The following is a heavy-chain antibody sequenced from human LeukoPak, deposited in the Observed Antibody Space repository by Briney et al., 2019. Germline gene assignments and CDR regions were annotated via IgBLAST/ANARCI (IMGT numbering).Heavy chain of an antibody. D-gene: IGHD2-2*01. J-gene: IGHJ6*02. Sequence: SVKVSCKASGGTFSSYAISWVRQAPGQGLEWMGRIIPILGISNYAQKFQGRVTITADKSTSTAYMELSSLRSEDTAVYYCAREIGYCSSTSCSQTNYYYYGMDVWGQGTTVTVSS. CDR1: GGTFSSYA. CDR2: IIPILGIS. CDR3: AREIGYCSSTSCSQTNYYYYGMDV. V-gene: IGHV1-69*04.